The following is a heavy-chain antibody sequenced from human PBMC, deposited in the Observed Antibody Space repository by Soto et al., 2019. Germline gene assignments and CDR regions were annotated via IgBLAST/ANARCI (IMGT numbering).Heavy chain of an antibody. CDR3: AGLSVTGGVDV. Sequence: EVRLEESGGGFAQPGGALRLSCVFSGLTSSGIELNWVRQAAGKGLEWLSYISASGDTVDYIDSVRGRFTISRDNAKQSLFLQMSALRVEDTAVYYCAGLSVTGGVDVWGQGTTVTVSS. CDR2: ISASGDTV. J-gene: IGHJ6*02. D-gene: IGHD2-21*02. V-gene: IGHV3-48*03. CDR1: GLTSSGIE.